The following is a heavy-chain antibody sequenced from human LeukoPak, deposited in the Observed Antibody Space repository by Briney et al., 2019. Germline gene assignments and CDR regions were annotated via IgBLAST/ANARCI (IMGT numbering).Heavy chain of an antibody. Sequence: PGGSLRLSCVASGFSLPYAWMSSVRQAPGKGLEWVSYISSSGSAISYADSVRGRFTISRDNAKNSLYLQMNSLRAEDTAVYYCARTQIRSSYGYYFHYWGQGALVTVSS. J-gene: IGHJ4*02. CDR3: ARTQIRSSYGYYFHY. CDR2: ISSSGSAI. V-gene: IGHV3-11*04. CDR1: GFSLPYAW. D-gene: IGHD5-18*01.